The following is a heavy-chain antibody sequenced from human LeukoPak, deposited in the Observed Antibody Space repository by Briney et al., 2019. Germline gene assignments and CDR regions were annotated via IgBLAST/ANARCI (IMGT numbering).Heavy chain of an antibody. CDR1: GITLSNYG. Sequence: GGSLRLSCAVSGITLSNYGMSWVRQPPGKGLEWVAGISASGGGTNYADSVRGRFTISRDNPKNTLYLQMSSLRAEDTAFYFCAKRGVVIRVILVGFHKEAYYFESWGQGALVTVSS. J-gene: IGHJ4*02. V-gene: IGHV3-23*01. CDR2: ISASGGGT. CDR3: AKRGVVIRVILVGFHKEAYYFES. D-gene: IGHD3-22*01.